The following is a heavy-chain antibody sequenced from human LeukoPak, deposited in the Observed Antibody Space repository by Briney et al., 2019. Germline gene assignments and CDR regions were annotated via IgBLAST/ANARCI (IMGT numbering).Heavy chain of an antibody. Sequence: ASVKVSCKASGYTFTSYGISWVRQAPGQGLEWMGWISAYNGNTNYAQKLQGRVTMTTDTSTSTAYMELRSLRSDDTAVYYCARVELRYCSSTSCFNDYWGQGTLVTVSS. CDR1: GYTFTSYG. CDR3: ARVELRYCSSTSCFNDY. CDR2: ISAYNGNT. V-gene: IGHV1-18*01. J-gene: IGHJ4*02. D-gene: IGHD2-2*01.